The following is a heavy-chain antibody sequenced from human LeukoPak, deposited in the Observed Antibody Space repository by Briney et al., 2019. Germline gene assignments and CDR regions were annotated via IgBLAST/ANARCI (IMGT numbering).Heavy chain of an antibody. CDR2: IWYDGSNK. Sequence: GGSLRLSCAASGFTFSSYGMHWVRQAPGKGLEWVAVIWYDGSNKYYADSVKGRFAISRDNSKNTLYLQMNSLRAEDTAVYYCARDLRQLLYIFDYWGQGTLVTVSS. D-gene: IGHD2-2*02. V-gene: IGHV3-33*01. J-gene: IGHJ4*02. CDR3: ARDLRQLLYIFDY. CDR1: GFTFSSYG.